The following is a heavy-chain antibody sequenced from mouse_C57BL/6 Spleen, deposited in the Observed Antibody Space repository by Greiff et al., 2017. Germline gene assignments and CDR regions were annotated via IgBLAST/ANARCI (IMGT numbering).Heavy chain of an antibody. V-gene: IGHV1-15*01. CDR2: IDPETGGT. Sequence: VQVVESGAELVRPGASVTLSCKASGYTFTDYEMHWVKQTPVHGLEWIGAIDPETGGTAYNQKFKGKAILTADKSSSTAYMELRSLTSEDSAVYYCTRQAGYAMDYWGQGTSVTVSS. J-gene: IGHJ4*01. CDR1: GYTFTDYE. D-gene: IGHD3-2*02. CDR3: TRQAGYAMDY.